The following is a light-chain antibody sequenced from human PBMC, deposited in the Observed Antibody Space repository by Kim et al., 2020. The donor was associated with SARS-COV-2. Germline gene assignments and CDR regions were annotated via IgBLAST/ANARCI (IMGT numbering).Light chain of an antibody. CDR1: QSVSSN. CDR3: LQYDNWPPWT. J-gene: IGKJ1*01. CDR2: GAS. Sequence: EIVMTQSPATLSVSPGERATLSCRASQSVSSNLAWYHQKPGQAPRLLIYGASTRATGIPARFSGSGSGTEFTLTIRSLQSEDFAVYYCLQYDNWPPWTFGQGTKVDIK. V-gene: IGKV3-15*01.